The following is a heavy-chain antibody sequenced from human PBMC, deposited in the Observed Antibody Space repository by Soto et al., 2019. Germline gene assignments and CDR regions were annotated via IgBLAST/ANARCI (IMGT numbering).Heavy chain of an antibody. CDR1: GGSISSGTSY. V-gene: IGHV4-31*03. CDR3: ASIPRRGYSYGIDY. J-gene: IGHJ4*02. Sequence: QVQLQESGPGLVKPSQTLSHTCNVSGGSISSGTSYSTWIRQHPGEGLEWIGHIYFTGATYSNPSLRSRLTMSVDTSKNQFSLKLTSVTAADTATYYCASIPRRGYSYGIDYWGQGTLVTVSS. CDR2: IYFTGAT. D-gene: IGHD2-21*02.